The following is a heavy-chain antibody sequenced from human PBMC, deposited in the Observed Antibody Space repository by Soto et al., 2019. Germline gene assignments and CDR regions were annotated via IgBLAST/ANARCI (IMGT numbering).Heavy chain of an antibody. Sequence: PXESLSIFFRGSGYSFTSYWISWVRQMPGKGLEWMGRIDPSDSYTNYSPSFQGHVTISADKSISTAYLQWSSLKASDTAMYYCARQEYDILTGTSPFLYYGMDVWGQGTKVTVYS. D-gene: IGHD3-9*01. CDR3: ARQEYDILTGTSPFLYYGMDV. CDR1: GYSFTSYW. V-gene: IGHV5-10-1*01. CDR2: IDPSDSYT. J-gene: IGHJ6*02.